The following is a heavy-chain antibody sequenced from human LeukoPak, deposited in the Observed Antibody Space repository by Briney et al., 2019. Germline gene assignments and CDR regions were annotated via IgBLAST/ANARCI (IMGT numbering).Heavy chain of an antibody. V-gene: IGHV3-23*01. CDR2: ISGSGGST. CDR1: GFTFSSYA. Sequence: PGGSLRLSCAASGFTFSSYAMSWFRQAPGKGLEWGSAISGSGGSTYYADSVKGRFTIARDNSKNALYLQMNRLRAEDTAVYYCAKSTFHQTSLNWFDPWGQGTLVTVSS. D-gene: IGHD5/OR15-5a*01. CDR3: AKSTFHQTSLNWFDP. J-gene: IGHJ5*02.